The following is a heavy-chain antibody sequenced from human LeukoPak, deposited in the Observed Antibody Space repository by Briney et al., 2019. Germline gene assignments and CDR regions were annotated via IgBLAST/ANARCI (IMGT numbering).Heavy chain of an antibody. V-gene: IGHV3-23*01. Sequence: GGSLRLSCAASGFTFSSCAMSWVRQAPGKGLEWVSAISGSGGSTYYADSVKGRFTISRDNSKNTLYLQMNSLRAEDTAVYYCARAAGSNPHFDYWGQGTLVTVSS. CDR2: ISGSGGST. J-gene: IGHJ4*02. CDR3: ARAAGSNPHFDY. CDR1: GFTFSSCA. D-gene: IGHD3-10*01.